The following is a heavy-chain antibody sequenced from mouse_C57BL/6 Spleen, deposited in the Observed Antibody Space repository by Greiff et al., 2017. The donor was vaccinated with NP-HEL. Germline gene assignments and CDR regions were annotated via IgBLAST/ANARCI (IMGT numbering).Heavy chain of an antibody. J-gene: IGHJ3*01. CDR3: THYGNYQFAY. CDR1: GFNIKDDY. CDR2: IDPENGDT. V-gene: IGHV14-4*01. D-gene: IGHD2-1*01. Sequence: EVQLQQSGAELVRPGASVKLSCTASGFNIKDDYMHWVKQRPEQGLEWIGWIDPENGDTEYASKFQGKATITADTSSNTAYLQLSSLTSEDTAVYYGTHYGNYQFAYWGQGTLVTVSA.